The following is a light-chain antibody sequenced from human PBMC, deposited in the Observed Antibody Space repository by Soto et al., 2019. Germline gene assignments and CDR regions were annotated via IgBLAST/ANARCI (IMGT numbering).Light chain of an antibody. V-gene: IGLV2-18*02. J-gene: IGLJ1*01. Sequence: QSALTQPPSVSGSPGQSVTISCTGTSNDIGRYNRVSWYQQPPGTAPKLMIYEAYNRPSGVPDRFSGSKSGNTASLTISGLQAEDEADYYCISYTSSSTPYVFGTGTKVTVL. CDR1: SNDIGRYNR. CDR3: ISYTSSSTPYV. CDR2: EAY.